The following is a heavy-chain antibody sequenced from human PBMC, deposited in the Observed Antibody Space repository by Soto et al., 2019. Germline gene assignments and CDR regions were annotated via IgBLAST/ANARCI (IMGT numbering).Heavy chain of an antibody. J-gene: IGHJ1*01. CDR1: GASVYTGDYS. D-gene: IGHD1-7*01. CDR2: IFYSGDT. Sequence: VQLQGSGPGLLKPSQTLSLTCTVSGASVYTGDYSWSYICQPPGKGLEWLGYIFYSGDTSYNPSLKSRATISLNTARNQFSLTLTSVTDADTALYYCVGTGTTDDFWGQGTLVTVAS. CDR3: VGTGTTDDF. V-gene: IGHV4-30-4*01.